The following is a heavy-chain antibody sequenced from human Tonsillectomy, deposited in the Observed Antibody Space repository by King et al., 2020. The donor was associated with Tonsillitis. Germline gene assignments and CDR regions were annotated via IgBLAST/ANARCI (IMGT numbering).Heavy chain of an antibody. D-gene: IGHD3-22*01. V-gene: IGHV3-23*04. Sequence: VQLVESGGGLVQPGGSLRLSGAASAFTFSSYAMNWVRQAQGKGLEWLSGITGSDTRTYYADSVKGRFTISRDNSKNTLYLQMNSRRAEDTAVYYCAKDVDSSGYYGPFDYWGQGTLVTVSS. CDR1: AFTFSSYA. CDR2: ITGSDTRT. CDR3: AKDVDSSGYYGPFDY. J-gene: IGHJ4*02.